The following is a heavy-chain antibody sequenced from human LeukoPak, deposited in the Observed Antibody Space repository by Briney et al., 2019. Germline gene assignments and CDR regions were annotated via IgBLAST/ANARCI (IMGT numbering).Heavy chain of an antibody. J-gene: IGHJ4*02. Sequence: PGGSLRLSCAASGFPFTIYAMSWVRQAPGKGLEWVSSIGGSSTYYADFVKGRFTISRVTSKNTMDLQMNSLRAEDTAIYYCAKYRGFGDSYDSWGQGTLVTVSS. CDR3: AKYRGFGDSYDS. CDR1: GFPFTIYA. V-gene: IGHV3-23*01. D-gene: IGHD3-10*01. CDR2: IGGSST.